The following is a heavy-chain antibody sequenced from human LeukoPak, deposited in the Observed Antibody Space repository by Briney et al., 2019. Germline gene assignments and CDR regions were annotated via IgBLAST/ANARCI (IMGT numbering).Heavy chain of an antibody. CDR3: ARREGALKYFDY. CDR2: IYYSGST. V-gene: IGHV4-39*01. D-gene: IGHD1-26*01. Sequence: SETLSLTCSVSGGSISTNSYYRGWIRQPPGKGLEWIATIYYSGSTYYNPSLKSRVTISVDTSKNQFSLKLSSVTAADTAVYYCARREGALKYFDYWSQGTLVTVSS. CDR1: GGSISTNSYY. J-gene: IGHJ4*02.